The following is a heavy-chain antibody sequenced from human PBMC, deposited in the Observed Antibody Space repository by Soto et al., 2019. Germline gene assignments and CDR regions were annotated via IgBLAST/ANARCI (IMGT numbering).Heavy chain of an antibody. J-gene: IGHJ6*02. D-gene: IGHD1-1*01. CDR1: GLTFSDYG. Sequence: GGSLRLSCVVSGLTFSDYGFHWVRQAPGKGLDWVAAISYDGSFVYYADSVRGRFTISRDNSRNTLDLQMNTLRHEDTAVYYCAKGSGRNCNFAMDVWGQGTSVTVSS. CDR2: ISYDGSFV. V-gene: IGHV3-30*18. CDR3: AKGSGRNCNFAMDV.